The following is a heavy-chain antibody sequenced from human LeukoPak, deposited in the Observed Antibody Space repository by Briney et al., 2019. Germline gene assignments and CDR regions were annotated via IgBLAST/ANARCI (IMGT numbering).Heavy chain of an antibody. D-gene: IGHD6-19*01. CDR3: AKGDSSGWYSVSYYYGMDV. Sequence: GRSLRLSCAASGFTFSSYGMHWVRQAPGKGLEWVAVISYDGSNKYYADSVKGRFTISRDNSKNTLYLQMNSLRAEDTAVYYCAKGDSSGWYSVSYYYGMDVWGQGTTVTVSS. V-gene: IGHV3-30*18. CDR2: ISYDGSNK. CDR1: GFTFSSYG. J-gene: IGHJ6*02.